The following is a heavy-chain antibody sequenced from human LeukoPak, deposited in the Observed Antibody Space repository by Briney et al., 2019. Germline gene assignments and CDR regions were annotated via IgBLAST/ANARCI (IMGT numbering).Heavy chain of an antibody. Sequence: SETLSLTCAVSGYSFSSGYYWGWIRQPPGTGLERIGSIYHSGSSYYNPSLKSQVTISVDTAKTQFSLKLSSVTAAETAVYYCARHDGGYYYDSSGLVDYWGQGTLVTVSS. D-gene: IGHD3-22*01. J-gene: IGHJ4*02. CDR3: ARHDGGYYYDSSGLVDY. V-gene: IGHV4-38-2*01. CDR1: GYSFSSGYY. CDR2: IYHSGSS.